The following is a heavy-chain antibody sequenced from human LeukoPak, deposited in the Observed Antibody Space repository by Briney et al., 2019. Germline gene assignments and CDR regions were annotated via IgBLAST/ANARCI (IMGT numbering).Heavy chain of an antibody. J-gene: IGHJ4*02. D-gene: IGHD3-10*01. CDR1: GYTFSGYY. CDR2: INPNSGGT. Sequence: ASVKVSRKASGYTFSGYYMHWVRQAPGQGLEWMGWINPNSGGTDYAQMFQGRVTMTRDTSISTAYMELSRLRSDDTAVYYCASGDRVTMLRGGNIGYFDYWGQGTLVTVSS. V-gene: IGHV1-2*02. CDR3: ASGDRVTMLRGGNIGYFDY.